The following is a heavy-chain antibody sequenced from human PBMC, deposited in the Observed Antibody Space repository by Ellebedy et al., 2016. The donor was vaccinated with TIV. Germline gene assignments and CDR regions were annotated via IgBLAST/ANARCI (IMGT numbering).Heavy chain of an antibody. V-gene: IGHV3-23*01. Sequence: GESLKISCAASGFTFSSYAMSWVRQAPGKGLEWVSAISGSGGSTYYADSVKGRFTISRDNSKNTLYLQMNSLRTEDTAVYYCARDRDCSAGTCYSGYPWGQGTLVTVSS. CDR3: ARDRDCSAGTCYSGYP. J-gene: IGHJ5*02. CDR2: ISGSGGST. CDR1: GFTFSSYA. D-gene: IGHD2-15*01.